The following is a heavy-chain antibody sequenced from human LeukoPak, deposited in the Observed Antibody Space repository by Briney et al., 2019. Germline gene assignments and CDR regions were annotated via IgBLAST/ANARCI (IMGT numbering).Heavy chain of an antibody. V-gene: IGHV3-21*01. D-gene: IGHD2/OR15-2a*01. Sequence: PGGSLRLSCAASGFTFGSYNMNWVRQPPGKGLEWVSSISSSSNYIYYADSVKGRFTISRDNAKNSLDLQMNSLRAEDTAVYYCARVNSDWFDPWGQGTLVTVSS. CDR1: GFTFGSYN. J-gene: IGHJ5*02. CDR3: ARVNSDWFDP. CDR2: ISSSSNYI.